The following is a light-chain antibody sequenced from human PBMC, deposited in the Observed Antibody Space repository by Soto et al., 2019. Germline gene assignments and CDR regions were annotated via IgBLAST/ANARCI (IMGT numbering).Light chain of an antibody. CDR1: GVNLGSHNL. Sequence: QSVLTQPASVSGSPGQSITISGTGTGVNLGSHNLVSWYQQYPGKAPKLMIYEASKRPSGVSDRFSGSKSGNTASLTISGLQAEDEADYYCCAYAGSSTSPYVFGTGTKVTVL. V-gene: IGLV2-23*01. CDR2: EAS. J-gene: IGLJ1*01. CDR3: CAYAGSSTSPYV.